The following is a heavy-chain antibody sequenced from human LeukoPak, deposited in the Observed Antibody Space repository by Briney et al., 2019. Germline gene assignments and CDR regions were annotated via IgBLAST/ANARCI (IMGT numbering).Heavy chain of an antibody. Sequence: SETLSLTCTVSGGSISSSSYYWGWIRQPPGKGLEWIGCIYYSGSTYYNPSLKSRVTISVDTSKNQFSLKLSSVTAADTAVYYCARVLAFYGSGSYYNLSTRYFDYWGQGTLVTVSS. D-gene: IGHD3-10*01. J-gene: IGHJ4*02. CDR1: GGSISSSSYY. CDR2: IYYSGST. CDR3: ARVLAFYGSGSYYNLSTRYFDY. V-gene: IGHV4-30-4*01.